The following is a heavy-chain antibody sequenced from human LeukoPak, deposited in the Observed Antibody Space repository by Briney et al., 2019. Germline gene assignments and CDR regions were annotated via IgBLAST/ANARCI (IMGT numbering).Heavy chain of an antibody. CDR2: INSDGSST. CDR1: GFTFSSYW. D-gene: IGHD5-12*01. J-gene: IGHJ4*02. CDR3: AKDVYSGYDFFGV. V-gene: IGHV3-74*01. Sequence: GGSLRLSCAASGFTFSSYWMHWVRQVPGKGLVWVSRINSDGSSTSYADSVKGRFTISRDNAKNTLYLQMNSLRAEDTAVYYCAKDVYSGYDFFGVWGQGTLVTVSS.